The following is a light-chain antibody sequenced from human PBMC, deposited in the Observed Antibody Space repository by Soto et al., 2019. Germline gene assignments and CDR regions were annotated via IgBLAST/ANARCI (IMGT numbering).Light chain of an antibody. CDR2: EVT. V-gene: IGLV2-8*01. J-gene: IGLJ1*01. CDR3: SSYAGSRYV. Sequence: QLVLTQPPSASGSPGQSVTISCTGTSSDVGGYNYVSWYQQHPGKAPKLMIYEVTKRPSGVPDRFSGSKSGNTASLTVSGLQAEDEADYYCSSYAGSRYVFGTGTQVTVL. CDR1: SSDVGGYNY.